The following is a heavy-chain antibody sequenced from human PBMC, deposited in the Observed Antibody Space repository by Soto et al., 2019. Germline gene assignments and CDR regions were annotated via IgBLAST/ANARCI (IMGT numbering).Heavy chain of an antibody. CDR1: GFTLSGYA. D-gene: IGHD6-6*01. CDR3: ARRARPDFYYMDV. J-gene: IGHJ6*03. CDR2: ISRNGGGT. Sequence: EVQLAESGGGLAQPGGSLRLSCAASGFTLSGYAMDWVRQAPGKGLEYVSGISRNGGGTYYANSVQGRFTISRDNSKNTVYLQMGSLRPEDMAVYYCARRARPDFYYMDVWGKGTTVTVS. V-gene: IGHV3-64*01.